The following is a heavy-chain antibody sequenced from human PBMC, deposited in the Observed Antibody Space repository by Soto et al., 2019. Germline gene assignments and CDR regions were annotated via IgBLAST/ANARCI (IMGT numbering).Heavy chain of an antibody. CDR2: INPNSGGT. V-gene: IGHV1-2*02. CDR3: ARGGSSSLDY. D-gene: IGHD6-6*01. CDR1: GYTFTGYY. J-gene: IGHJ4*02. Sequence: QVQLVQSGAEVKKPGASVKVSCKASGYTFTGYYMHWVRQAPGQGPEWMGWINPNSGGTTYAQKFQGRVTVTRDTSISPAYMELSSLRSDDTAVYYCARGGSSSLDYWGQGTLVTVSS.